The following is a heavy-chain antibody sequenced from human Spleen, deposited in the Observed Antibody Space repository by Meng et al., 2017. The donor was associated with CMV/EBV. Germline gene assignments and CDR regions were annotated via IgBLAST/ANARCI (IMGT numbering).Heavy chain of an antibody. D-gene: IGHD2-15*01. CDR3: ARVKRYCTGGSCSSTGYYGMDV. Sequence: ASVKVSCEASVYNFTGYYMHWVRQAPGQGLEWMGWINPNRGGTTYAQKFQGRVTMTGDTSITTAYLEVSRLRSDDMAVYYCARVKRYCTGGSCSSTGYYGMDVWGQGTTVTVSS. V-gene: IGHV1-2*02. J-gene: IGHJ6*02. CDR1: VYNFTGYY. CDR2: INPNRGGT.